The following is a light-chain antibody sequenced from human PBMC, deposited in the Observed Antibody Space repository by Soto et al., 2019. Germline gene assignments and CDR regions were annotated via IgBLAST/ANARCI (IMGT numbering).Light chain of an antibody. CDR1: SSNIGSNT. J-gene: IGLJ2*01. Sequence: QSVLTQPPSASGTPGQRVTISCSGSSSNIGSNTVNWYQQLPGTAPKLLIYSNNRRPSGVPDRFSGSKSGTSASLAISGLQSEDEAVYYCAAWDDSLNGPVFGGGTKLTVL. CDR2: SNN. V-gene: IGLV1-44*01. CDR3: AAWDDSLNGPV.